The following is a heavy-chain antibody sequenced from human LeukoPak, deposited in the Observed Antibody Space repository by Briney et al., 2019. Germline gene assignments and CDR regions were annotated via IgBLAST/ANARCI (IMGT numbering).Heavy chain of an antibody. D-gene: IGHD5-18*01. Sequence: PSETLSLTCAVYGRSFSGYYWNWIRQPPGKGLEWIGEINHSGSTNYNPSLKSRVTISVDTSKNQFSLKLSSVTAADTAVYYCARGTGYSYGLYYFDYWGQGTLVTVSS. CDR2: INHSGST. CDR3: ARGTGYSYGLYYFDY. J-gene: IGHJ4*02. CDR1: GRSFSGYY. V-gene: IGHV4-34*01.